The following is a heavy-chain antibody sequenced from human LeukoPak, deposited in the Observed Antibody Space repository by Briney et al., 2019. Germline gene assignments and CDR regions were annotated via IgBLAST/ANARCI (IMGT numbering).Heavy chain of an antibody. J-gene: IGHJ4*02. CDR3: ARLGYSYGYN. Sequence: PSETLSLTCAVSGGSISSPNWWTWVRQPPGKGLEWIGEVYHTGSTNHNPSLKSRVTISVDKSKNQFSLKLSSVTAADTAVYYCARLGYSYGYNWGQGTLVTVSS. CDR2: VYHTGST. D-gene: IGHD5-18*01. V-gene: IGHV4-4*02. CDR1: GGSISSPNW.